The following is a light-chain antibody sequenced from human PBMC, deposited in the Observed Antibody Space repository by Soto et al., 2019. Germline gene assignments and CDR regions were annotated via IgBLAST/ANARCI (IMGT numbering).Light chain of an antibody. CDR2: DVN. Sequence: QSVLTQPASMSGSPGQSITISCTGTSSDVGGYNYVSWYRQHPGKAPKLMIYDVNNRPSGVSNRFSGSKSGNTASLTISGLQAEDEADYYCSSHSSISTLVVFGGGTKVTVL. CDR3: SSHSSISTLVV. J-gene: IGLJ2*01. V-gene: IGLV2-14*03. CDR1: SSDVGGYNY.